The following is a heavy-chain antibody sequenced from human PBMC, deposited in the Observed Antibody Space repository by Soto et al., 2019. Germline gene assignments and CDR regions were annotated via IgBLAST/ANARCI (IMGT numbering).Heavy chain of an antibody. Sequence: PTETLHSTSPVSGGSISSSDSPWTWIRQPPGKGLELIGYIYYSGSTYYNPSLGSRVTISVDTSKNQFSLQLDSITVADTAVYYCAREGAASHTYYYGTDVWGQGTTVT. J-gene: IGHJ6*02. CDR2: IYYSGST. CDR3: AREGAASHTYYYGTDV. V-gene: IGHV4-30-4*01. CDR1: GGSISSSDSP. D-gene: IGHD3-10*01.